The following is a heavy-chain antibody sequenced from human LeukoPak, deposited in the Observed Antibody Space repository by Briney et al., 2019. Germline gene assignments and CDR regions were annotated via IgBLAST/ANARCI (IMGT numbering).Heavy chain of an antibody. Sequence: GGSLRLSCAASGFIVSNNDMSWVRQAPGKGLEWVSSISGGGETTYYADSAKGRFTISRDNSQNTLYLQMNSLRAEDTAVYYCARDYADYVGYFFFDYWGQGTLVTVSS. J-gene: IGHJ4*02. V-gene: IGHV3-23*01. CDR3: ARDYADYVGYFFFDY. CDR2: ISGGGETT. D-gene: IGHD4-17*01. CDR1: GFIVSNND.